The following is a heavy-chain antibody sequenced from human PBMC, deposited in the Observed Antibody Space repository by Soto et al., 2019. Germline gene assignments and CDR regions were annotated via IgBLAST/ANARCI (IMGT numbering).Heavy chain of an antibody. J-gene: IGHJ4*02. Sequence: PSETLSLTCTVSGGSFSSGDYYWSWIRQPPGKGLEWIGYIYYTGSTYYHPSLKSRVTMSVDTSKNQFSLRLSSVTAADTAVYYCAKHGLTAYMAYYFDLWGRGTLVTVSS. CDR1: GGSFSSGDYY. CDR3: AKHGLTAYMAYYFDL. V-gene: IGHV4-30-4*01. CDR2: IYYTGST. D-gene: IGHD3-16*01.